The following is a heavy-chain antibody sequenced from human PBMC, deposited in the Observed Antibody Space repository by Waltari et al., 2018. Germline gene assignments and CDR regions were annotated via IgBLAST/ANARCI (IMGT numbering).Heavy chain of an antibody. CDR3: ATISSVAIH. D-gene: IGHD2-15*01. J-gene: IGHJ6*02. Sequence: EVQLVESGGGLVQPGGSLRLSCSASGSTFSSNDMHWVRQATGKGLEWVSAISSTGDTYYAASVRGRFTISRENAQRSVYLQMNSLRAGDTALYYCATISSVAIHWGQGTTVTVSS. CDR1: GSTFSSND. V-gene: IGHV3-13*01. CDR2: ISSTGDT.